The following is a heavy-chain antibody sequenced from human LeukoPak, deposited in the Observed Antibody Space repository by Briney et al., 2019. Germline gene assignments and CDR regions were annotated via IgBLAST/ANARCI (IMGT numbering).Heavy chain of an antibody. Sequence: SETLSFTCTVSGGSISSSSYYWGWIRQPPGKGLEWIGSIYYSGSTYYNPSLKSRVTISVDTSKNQFSLKLSSVTAADTAVYYCARLTEYSSSSGWYYYYYMDVWGKGTTVTVSS. CDR1: GGSISSSSYY. D-gene: IGHD6-6*01. CDR2: IYYSGST. CDR3: ARLTEYSSSSGWYYYYYMDV. J-gene: IGHJ6*03. V-gene: IGHV4-39*01.